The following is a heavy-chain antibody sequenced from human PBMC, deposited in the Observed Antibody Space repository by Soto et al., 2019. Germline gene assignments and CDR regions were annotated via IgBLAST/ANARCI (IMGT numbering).Heavy chain of an antibody. J-gene: IGHJ6*01. V-gene: IGHV3-21*01. CDR1: GFTFSSYS. CDR2: ISSSSSYI. CDR3: ARGSGAADTNSVQYYGMDV. Sequence: EVQLVESGGGLVKPGGSLRLSCAASGFTFSSYSMNWVRQAPGKGLEWVSSISSSSSYIYYADSVKGRFTISRHNANNSQYQQTHSLRAEDPAVYYWARGSGAADTNSVQYYGMDVWGQGTTVTVSS. D-gene: IGHD6-13*01.